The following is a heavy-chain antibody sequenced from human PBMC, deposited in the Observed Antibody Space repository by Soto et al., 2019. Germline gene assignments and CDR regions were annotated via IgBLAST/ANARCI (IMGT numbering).Heavy chain of an antibody. CDR3: AKDLLRAGRAYGMDV. V-gene: IGHV3-30*18. Sequence: QVQLVESGGGVVQPGRSLRPSCAPSGFTFSTYGMHWVRQAPGKGLEWVAVISYDGSNKYYADSVKGPFTISRDNSKNTLYLQMKSLRPEDTAVYYCAKDLLRAGRAYGMDVWGQGTRVTVSS. CDR1: GFTFSTYG. CDR2: ISYDGSNK. J-gene: IGHJ6*02.